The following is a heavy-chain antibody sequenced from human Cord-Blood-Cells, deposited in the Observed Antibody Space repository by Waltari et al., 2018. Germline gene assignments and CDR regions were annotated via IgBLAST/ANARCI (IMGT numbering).Heavy chain of an antibody. CDR1: GFTFSSYA. CDR2: ISYDGSNK. J-gene: IGHJ4*02. V-gene: IGHV3-30-3*01. Sequence: QVQLVESGGGVVQPGRSLRLSCAASGFTFSSYAMHWVRQAPGKGLEWVEVISYDGSNKDYADSVKGRFTISRDNSKNTLYLQMNSLRAEDTAVYYCAREAAAANDYWGQGTLVTVSS. D-gene: IGHD6-13*01. CDR3: AREAAAANDY.